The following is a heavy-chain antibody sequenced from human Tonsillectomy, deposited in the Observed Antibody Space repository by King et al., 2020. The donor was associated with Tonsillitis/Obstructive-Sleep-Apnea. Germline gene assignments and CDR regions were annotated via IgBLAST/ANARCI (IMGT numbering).Heavy chain of an antibody. J-gene: IGHJ4*02. CDR1: GFTLSRYW. V-gene: IGHV3-7*03. CDR2: IKQDGSEK. Sequence: VQLVESGGGLVQPGGSLRLSCAASGFTLSRYWMSWVRQAPGEGLEWVANIKQDGSEKYYVDSVKGRFTISRDNAKNSVYLQMNSLRAEDTAVYYCAREAVAGFDSWGQGTLVTVSS. D-gene: IGHD6-19*01. CDR3: AREAVAGFDS.